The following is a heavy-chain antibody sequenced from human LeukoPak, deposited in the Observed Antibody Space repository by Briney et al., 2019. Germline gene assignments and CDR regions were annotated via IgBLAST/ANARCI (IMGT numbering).Heavy chain of an antibody. CDR1: GGSIISTSYY. D-gene: IGHD3-22*01. J-gene: IGHJ4*02. CDR3: ARSGDYYDSAGYYRLFDY. CDR2: IYYSGST. Sequence: SETLSLTCTVSGGSIISTSYYWGWIREPPGKGLEWIGTIYYSGSTYYNPSLKSRVTISVDTSKNQFSLKVSSVTAADTAVYYCARSGDYYDSAGYYRLFDYWGQGSLVTVSS. V-gene: IGHV4-39*01.